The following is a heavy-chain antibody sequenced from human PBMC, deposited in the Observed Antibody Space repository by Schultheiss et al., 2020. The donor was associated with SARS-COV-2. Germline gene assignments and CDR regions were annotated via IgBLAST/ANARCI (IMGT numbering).Heavy chain of an antibody. Sequence: GESLKISCAASGFTFSSYGMHWVRQAPGKGLEWVAVISFDGSNKYYADSVKGRFTISRDNFNNTLDLQMNILRAEDTAVYYCAKDGGDIVVVPAATYYHYYMDVWGKGTTVTVSS. V-gene: IGHV3-30*18. J-gene: IGHJ6*03. CDR1: GFTFSSYG. D-gene: IGHD2-2*01. CDR2: ISFDGSNK. CDR3: AKDGGDIVVVPAATYYHYYMDV.